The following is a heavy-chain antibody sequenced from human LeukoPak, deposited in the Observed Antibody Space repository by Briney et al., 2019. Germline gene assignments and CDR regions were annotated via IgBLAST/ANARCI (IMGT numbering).Heavy chain of an antibody. V-gene: IGHV3-30*03. CDR2: VSYDESKK. J-gene: IGHJ2*01. D-gene: IGHD5-18*01. CDR1: GFIFSNAG. Sequence: GTSLRLSCAASGFIFSNAGIHWVRQAPGRGLEWVAVVSYDESKKHYADSVKGRFTISRDNSKNTLYLQMGSLRAEDMAVYYCARDLDSSGSFDLWGRGTLVTVSS. CDR3: ARDLDSSGSFDL.